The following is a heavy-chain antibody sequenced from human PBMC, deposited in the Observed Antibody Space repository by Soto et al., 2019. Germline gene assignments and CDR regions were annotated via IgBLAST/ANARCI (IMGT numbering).Heavy chain of an antibody. CDR1: GFTFADSA. J-gene: IGHJ4*02. Sequence: SLKVSCKAAGFTFADSAVQWVRQARGQSLEWLGRILVDSHNTKSAQTFADRVTISGDVSTSTAFMELRSLRSEHPAVYYCATANYTSPFDNWGQGTLVTVSS. V-gene: IGHV1-58*01. D-gene: IGHD3-3*01. CDR2: ILVDSHNT. CDR3: ATANYTSPFDN.